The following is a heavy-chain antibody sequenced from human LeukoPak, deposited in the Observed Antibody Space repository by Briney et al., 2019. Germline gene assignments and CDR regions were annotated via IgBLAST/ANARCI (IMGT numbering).Heavy chain of an antibody. CDR1: GYTFASYG. CDR3: ARPLATTGLYYFDY. Sequence: ASVKVSCKASGYTFASYGISWVRQAPGQGLEWMGWISAYNGNTNYAQKLRGRVTMTTDTSTNTAYMELRSLKSDDTAVYYCARPLATTGLYYFDYWGQGTLVTVSS. V-gene: IGHV1-18*01. D-gene: IGHD1-1*01. CDR2: ISAYNGNT. J-gene: IGHJ4*02.